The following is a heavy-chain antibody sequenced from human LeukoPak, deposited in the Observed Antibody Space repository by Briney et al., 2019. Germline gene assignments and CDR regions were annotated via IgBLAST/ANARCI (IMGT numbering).Heavy chain of an antibody. J-gene: IGHJ1*01. CDR1: GYTFTGYY. CDR2: INPNSGGT. V-gene: IGHV1-2*02. D-gene: IGHD3-22*01. CDR3: ARGGPGYYDSSGYYPDAECFQH. Sequence: VASVKVSCKASGYTFTGYYMHWVRQAPGQGLEWMGWINPNSGGTNYAQKFQGRVTMTRDTSISTAYMELSRLRSDDTAVYYCARGGPGYYDSSGYYPDAECFQHWGQGTLVTVSS.